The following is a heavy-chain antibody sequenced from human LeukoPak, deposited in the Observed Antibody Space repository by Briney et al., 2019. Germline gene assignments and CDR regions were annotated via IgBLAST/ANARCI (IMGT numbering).Heavy chain of an antibody. J-gene: IGHJ4*02. Sequence: PGGSLRLSCAASGFTFSSSAMGWVRQAPGKGLEWVSTIGGTGNGASYADSVEGRFTISRDNSKNMLYLEMSSLSAEDMAVYYCARRVAGQWSYDYWGQGTQVTVSS. CDR2: IGGTGNGA. CDR3: ARRVAGQWSYDY. CDR1: GFTFSSSA. V-gene: IGHV3-23*01. D-gene: IGHD6-19*01.